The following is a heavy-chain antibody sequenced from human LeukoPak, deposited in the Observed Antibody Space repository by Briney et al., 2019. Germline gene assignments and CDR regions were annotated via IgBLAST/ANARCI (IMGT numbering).Heavy chain of an antibody. J-gene: IGHJ6*03. V-gene: IGHV4-4*07. D-gene: IGHD2-15*01. CDR2: IYTSGST. CDR3: ATVHGRVVAARGCYYYMDV. CDR1: GGSISSYY. Sequence: SETLSLTCTVSGGSISSYYWSWIRQPAGKGLEWIGRIYTSGSTNYNPSLKSRVTMSVDTSKNQFSLKLSSVTAADTAVYYCATVHGRVVAARGCYYYMDVWGKGTTVTVSS.